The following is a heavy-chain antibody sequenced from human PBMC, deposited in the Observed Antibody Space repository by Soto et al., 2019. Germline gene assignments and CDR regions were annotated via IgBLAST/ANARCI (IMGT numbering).Heavy chain of an antibody. CDR2: ISYDGSNK. CDR3: ARSYSSGPYGMDV. D-gene: IGHD3-22*01. CDR1: GFTFSSYA. Sequence: QVQLVESGGGVVQPGRSLRLSCAAPGFTFSSYAMHWVRQAPGKGLEWVAVISYDGSNKYYADSVKGRFTISRDNSKNTLYLQMNSLRAEDTAVYYCARSYSSGPYGMDVWGQGTTVTVSS. J-gene: IGHJ6*02. V-gene: IGHV3-30-3*01.